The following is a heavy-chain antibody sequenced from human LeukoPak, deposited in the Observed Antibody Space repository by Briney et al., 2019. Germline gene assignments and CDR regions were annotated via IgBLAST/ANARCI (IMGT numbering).Heavy chain of an antibody. CDR3: ARGGLTSLDY. J-gene: IGHJ4*02. CDR2: ISSSASTT. CDR1: GFTFSSYE. D-gene: IGHD2-2*01. Sequence: GGSLRLSCAASGFTFSSYEMNWVRQAPGKGLELLSYISSSASTTYYADSVKGRFTISRDNAKNSLYLQMNSLRAEDAAVYYCARGGLTSLDYWGQGTLVTVSS. V-gene: IGHV3-48*03.